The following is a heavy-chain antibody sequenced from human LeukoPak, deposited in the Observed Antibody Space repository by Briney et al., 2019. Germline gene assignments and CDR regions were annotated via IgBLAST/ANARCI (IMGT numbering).Heavy chain of an antibody. CDR2: IYVTGT. V-gene: IGHV4-4*09. J-gene: IGHJ4*02. Sequence: SETLSLTCTVSGGSISTYYWSWVRQSPGTGLEGIGYIYVTGTRYNPYLQSRVTISVDRSRNQFFLKMTSVTAADTAVYYCARVSCSSTSCHYYFDYWGQGTLVTVSS. CDR3: ARVSCSSTSCHYYFDY. D-gene: IGHD2-2*01. CDR1: GGSISTYY.